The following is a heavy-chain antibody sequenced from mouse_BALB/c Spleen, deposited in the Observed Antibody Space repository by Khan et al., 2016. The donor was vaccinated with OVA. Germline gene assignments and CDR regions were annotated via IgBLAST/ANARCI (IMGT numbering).Heavy chain of an antibody. CDR3: TRDRIDY. Sequence: QVQLQQSGAELAKPGASVKMSCKASGYTFTTYWMHWVKQRPGQGLEWIGYINPTSGYTDYNERFKDKATLSADKSSSTAYMQLSSLTSEDSAVYYCTRDRIDYWGQGTILTGSS. V-gene: IGHV1-7*01. J-gene: IGHJ2*01. CDR2: INPTSGYT. CDR1: GYTFTTYW.